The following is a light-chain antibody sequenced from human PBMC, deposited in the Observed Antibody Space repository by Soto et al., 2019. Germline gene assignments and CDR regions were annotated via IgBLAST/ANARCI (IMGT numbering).Light chain of an antibody. CDR1: SSDVGGYNY. CDR3: SSYTSSSTLL. CDR2: DVS. Sequence: QSALTQPASVSGSPGQSITISCTGTSSDVGGYNYVSWYQQHPGKAPKLMIYDVSNRPSGVSNRFSGSKSGNTASQTISGLQAEDEADYYCSSYTSSSTLLFGGGTKLTVL. J-gene: IGLJ2*01. V-gene: IGLV2-14*01.